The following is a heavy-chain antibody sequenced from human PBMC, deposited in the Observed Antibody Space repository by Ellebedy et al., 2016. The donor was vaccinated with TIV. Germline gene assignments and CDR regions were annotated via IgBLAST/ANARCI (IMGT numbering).Heavy chain of an antibody. Sequence: MPSETLSLTCTVSGGSISSYYWSWIRQPPGKGLEWIGYIHYSGSTNYNPSLKSRVTISVDTSKNQFSLKLSSVTAADTAGYYCARLWAEDSSGYFYYYYGMDVWGQGTTVTVSS. CDR2: IHYSGST. V-gene: IGHV4-59*08. CDR3: ARLWAEDSSGYFYYYYGMDV. CDR1: GGSISSYY. D-gene: IGHD3-22*01. J-gene: IGHJ6*02.